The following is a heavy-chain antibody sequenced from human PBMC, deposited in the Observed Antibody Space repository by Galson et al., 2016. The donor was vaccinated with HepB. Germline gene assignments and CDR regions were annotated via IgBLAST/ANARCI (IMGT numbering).Heavy chain of an antibody. CDR1: GSIFLCYW. Sequence: SLRLSCAVSGSIFLCYWLSWVRQAPGEGLEWVANINPDGSQKYYVDSVRGRFTISRDNAKNSLFLYMNNVRADDTALYYCARGRLGRGGGCYQDDGGQGTLVTGSA. CDR3: ARGRLGRGGGCYQDD. D-gene: IGHD2-15*01. J-gene: IGHJ4*02. V-gene: IGHV3-7*03. CDR2: INPDGSQK.